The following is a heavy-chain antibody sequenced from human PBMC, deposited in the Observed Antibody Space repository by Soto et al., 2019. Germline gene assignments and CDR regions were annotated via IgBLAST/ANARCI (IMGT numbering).Heavy chain of an antibody. CDR3: AKANSVGGWFIYYFDY. D-gene: IGHD6-19*01. CDR2: ISGSGGST. CDR1: GFTFSSYA. J-gene: IGHJ4*02. V-gene: IGHV3-23*01. Sequence: GGSLRLSCAASGFTFSSYAMSWVRQAPGKGLEWVSAISGSGGSTYYADSVKGRFTISRDNSKNTLYLQMNSLRAEDTAVYYCAKANSVGGWFIYYFDYWGQGTLVTVSS.